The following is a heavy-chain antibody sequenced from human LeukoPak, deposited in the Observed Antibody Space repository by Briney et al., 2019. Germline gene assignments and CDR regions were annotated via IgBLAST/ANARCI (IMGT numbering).Heavy chain of an antibody. J-gene: IGHJ5*02. Sequence: SETLSLTCTVSGGSISSSSYYWGWIRQPPGKGLEWIGSIYYSGSTYYNPSLKSRVTISVDTSKNQFSLKLSSVTAADTAVYYCARRKGLRYFDSAPRRGWFDPWGQGTLVTVSS. CDR1: GGSISSSSYY. CDR2: IYYSGST. D-gene: IGHD3-9*01. V-gene: IGHV4-39*01. CDR3: ARRKGLRYFDSAPRRGWFDP.